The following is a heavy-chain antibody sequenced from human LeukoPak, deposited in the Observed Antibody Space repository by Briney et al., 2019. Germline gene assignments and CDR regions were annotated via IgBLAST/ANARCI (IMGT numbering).Heavy chain of an antibody. Sequence: PSETLSLTCTVSGGSISSSSYYWGWIRQPPGKGLEWIGSIYYSGSTYYNPSLKSRVTISVDTSKNQFSLKLSSVTAADTAVYYCAIGYSGYDYPFDYWGQGTLVTVSS. V-gene: IGHV4-39*07. CDR1: GGSISSSSYY. D-gene: IGHD5-12*01. CDR3: AIGYSGYDYPFDY. J-gene: IGHJ4*02. CDR2: IYYSGST.